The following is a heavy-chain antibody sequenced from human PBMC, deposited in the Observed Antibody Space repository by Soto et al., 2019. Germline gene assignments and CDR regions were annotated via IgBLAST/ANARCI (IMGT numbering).Heavy chain of an antibody. CDR2: IKPDGSEQ. CDR3: ARGNWNYYYGFDV. D-gene: IGHD1-20*01. Sequence: VGSLRLSFAASEFTFDKYYMTWVRQAPGKGPEWVANIKPDGSEQYYVDCVKGRFTISRDNANNSLYLQMNSLRAEDTAVYFCARGNWNYYYGFDVWGQGTTVTVSS. V-gene: IGHV3-7*01. CDR1: EFTFDKYY. J-gene: IGHJ6*02.